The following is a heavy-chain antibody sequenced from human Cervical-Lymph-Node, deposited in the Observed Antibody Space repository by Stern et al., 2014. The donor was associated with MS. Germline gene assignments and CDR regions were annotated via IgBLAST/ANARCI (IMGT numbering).Heavy chain of an antibody. CDR1: GFTFRNYA. Sequence: VQLVESGGGVVQPGTSLRLSCAASGFTFRNYAMHWVRQAQGKGLEWVAVISYEGRERYYADSVKGRFTISRDNSNNALYLQVNSLRAEDTALYYCGRVRLDFWTSYHFYNYVMDVWGQGTTVTVSS. V-gene: IGHV3-30*04. CDR3: GRVRLDFWTSYHFYNYVMDV. J-gene: IGHJ6*02. D-gene: IGHD3/OR15-3a*01. CDR2: ISYEGRER.